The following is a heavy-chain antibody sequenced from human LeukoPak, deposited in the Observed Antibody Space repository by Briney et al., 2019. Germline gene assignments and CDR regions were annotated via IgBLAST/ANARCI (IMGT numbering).Heavy chain of an antibody. J-gene: IGHJ4*02. CDR3: AKDGGYSSSSIDY. V-gene: IGHV3-23*01. CDR2: ISGSGSST. D-gene: IGHD6-13*01. CDR1: GFTFSSYA. Sequence: GGSLRLSCAASGFTFSSYAMTWVRQAPGKGLEWVSAISGSGSSTKYADSVKGRFTFSRDNAKNSMFLQMNSLRAEDTAVYYCAKDGGYSSSSIDYWGQGTLVTVSS.